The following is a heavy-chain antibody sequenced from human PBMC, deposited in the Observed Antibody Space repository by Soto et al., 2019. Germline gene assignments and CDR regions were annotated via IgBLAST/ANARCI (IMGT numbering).Heavy chain of an antibody. CDR2: IYHSGST. CDR3: ARTPPYSSYLDS. V-gene: IGHV4-38-2*01. J-gene: IGHJ4*02. CDR1: RYSISSGYY. D-gene: IGHD4-4*01. Sequence: QVQLQESGPGLVKPSETLSLTCAVSRYSISSGYYWGWIRQPPGKGLEWIGTIYHSGSTYYNPSLKSRVTISVDTSKNHFSLKLTSVTAADTAVYYCARTPPYSSYLDSWGQGVLVTVSS.